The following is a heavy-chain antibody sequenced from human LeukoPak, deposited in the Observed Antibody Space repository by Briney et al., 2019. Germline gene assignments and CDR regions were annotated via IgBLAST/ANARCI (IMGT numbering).Heavy chain of an antibody. D-gene: IGHD4-17*01. Sequence: GGSLRLSCAASGFTFSSCAMSWVRQIPGKGLEWVSSISSSSSYIYYADSVKGRFTISRDNAKNSLYLQMNSLRAEDTAVYYCARDEGDYGDYYFDYWGQGTLVTVSS. CDR2: ISSSSSYI. CDR3: ARDEGDYGDYYFDY. CDR1: GFTFSSCA. V-gene: IGHV3-21*01. J-gene: IGHJ4*02.